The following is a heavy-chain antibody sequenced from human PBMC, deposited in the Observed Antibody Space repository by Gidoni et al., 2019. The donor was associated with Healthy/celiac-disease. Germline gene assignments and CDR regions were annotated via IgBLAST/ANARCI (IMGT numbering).Heavy chain of an antibody. CDR1: GYTLTSYG. CDR2: ISAYNGHT. Sequence: QVQLVQSGAEVKKPGASVKVSCKASGYTLTSYGISWVRQAPGPGLEWMGWISAYNGHTNYAQKLQGRVTMTSDTSPSTAYMELRSLRSDDTAVYYCARDLLHYDFCSGYYSDAFDIWGQGTMVTVSS. V-gene: IGHV1-18*01. J-gene: IGHJ3*02. D-gene: IGHD3-3*01. CDR3: ARDLLHYDFCSGYYSDAFDI.